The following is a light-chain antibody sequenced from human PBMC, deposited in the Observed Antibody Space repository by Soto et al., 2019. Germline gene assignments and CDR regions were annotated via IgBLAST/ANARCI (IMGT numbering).Light chain of an antibody. V-gene: IGLV2-14*01. CDR3: SSYAGTYIV. CDR1: SSDVGGYNA. CDR2: DVS. J-gene: IGLJ1*01. Sequence: QSALTQPASVSGSPGQSITISCTGTSSDVGGYNAVSWYQQHPGKAPKLMIYDVSNRPSGASDRFSGSKPGNTASLTISGLQAEDEADYYCSSYAGTYIVFGTGTKVTVL.